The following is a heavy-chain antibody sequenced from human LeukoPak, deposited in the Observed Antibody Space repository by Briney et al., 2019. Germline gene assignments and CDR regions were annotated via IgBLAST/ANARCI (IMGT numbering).Heavy chain of an antibody. Sequence: SETLSLTCTVSGGSISSSSYYWGWIRQPPGKGLEWIGSIYYSGSTYYNPSLKSRVTISVDTSKNQFSLKLSSVTAADTAVYYCARGGSGWSTADFDYWGQGTLVTVSS. CDR1: GGSISSSSYY. D-gene: IGHD6-19*01. J-gene: IGHJ4*02. CDR3: ARGGSGWSTADFDY. CDR2: IYYSGST. V-gene: IGHV4-39*07.